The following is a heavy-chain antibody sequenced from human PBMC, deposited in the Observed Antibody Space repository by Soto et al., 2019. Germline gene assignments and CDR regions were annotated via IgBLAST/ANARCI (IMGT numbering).Heavy chain of an antibody. CDR3: ARNTDHRLVRGWLDH. V-gene: IGHV3-30-3*01. D-gene: IGHD3-10*01. CDR1: GLTFSTSA. CDR2: ISHDGSHE. Sequence: XGSLRLSCAASGLTFSTSAMHWVRQAPGKGLEWVAMISHDGSHEYYGDSVKGRFSVSRDNSHNILHLQMNSLRIEDTAVYFCARNTDHRLVRGWLDHWGQGTLVTVSS. J-gene: IGHJ5*02.